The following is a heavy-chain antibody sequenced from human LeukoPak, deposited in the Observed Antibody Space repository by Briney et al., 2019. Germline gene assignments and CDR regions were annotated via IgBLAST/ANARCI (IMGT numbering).Heavy chain of an antibody. V-gene: IGHV3-64D*09. CDR3: VKGKGYYGSGTPDS. Sequence: SLRLSCSASGFTFSSYAMHWVRQAPGKGLQYVSAIITNGGNTYYADSVEGRFTISRDNSKNTLYLQMSSLRPEDTAVYYCVKGKGYYGSGTPDSWGQGTLVTVSS. D-gene: IGHD3-10*01. CDR2: IITNGGNT. CDR1: GFTFSSYA. J-gene: IGHJ5*01.